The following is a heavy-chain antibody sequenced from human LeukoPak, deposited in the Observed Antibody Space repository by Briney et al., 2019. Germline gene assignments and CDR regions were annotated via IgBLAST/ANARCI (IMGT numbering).Heavy chain of an antibody. CDR1: GGTFSSYA. V-gene: IGHV1-69*04. J-gene: IGHJ3*02. Sequence: SVKVSCKASGGTFSSYAISWLRQAPGQGLEWMGRIIPILGIANYAQKFQGRVTITADKSTSTAYMELSRLTSDDTAVYYCARDLYSSGWTDAFDIWGQGTMVTVSS. D-gene: IGHD6-19*01. CDR3: ARDLYSSGWTDAFDI. CDR2: IIPILGIA.